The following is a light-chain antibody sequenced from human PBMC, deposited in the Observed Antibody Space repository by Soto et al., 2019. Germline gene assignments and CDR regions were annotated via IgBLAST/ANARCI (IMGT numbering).Light chain of an antibody. J-gene: IGKJ4*01. CDR3: QQYGSSPLT. Sequence: IVLTQSPGTLCLSPGEIATLSCRASQTISSSYLAWYQQKPGQAPRLLIYDASSRATGIPDRFSGSGSGTDFTLTISSLEPEDFAFYHCQQYGSSPLTFGGGTKVDI. V-gene: IGKV3-20*01. CDR2: DAS. CDR1: QTISSSY.